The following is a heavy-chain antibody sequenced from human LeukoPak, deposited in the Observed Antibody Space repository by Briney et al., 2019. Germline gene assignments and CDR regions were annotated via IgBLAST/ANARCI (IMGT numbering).Heavy chain of an antibody. D-gene: IGHD2-15*01. Sequence: GGSLRLSCAASGFTFSSYAMHWVRQAPGKGLEWVGRIRSRSAGGTTDYGAPVKGRFTISRDDSKNTLYLQMNSLKTEDTAVYYCSTGGGTHDYWGQGTLVTVSS. J-gene: IGHJ4*02. CDR3: STGGGTHDY. CDR1: GFTFSSYA. V-gene: IGHV3-15*01. CDR2: IRSRSAGGTT.